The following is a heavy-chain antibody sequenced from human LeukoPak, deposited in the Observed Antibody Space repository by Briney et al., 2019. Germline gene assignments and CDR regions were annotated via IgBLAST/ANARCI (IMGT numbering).Heavy chain of an antibody. CDR1: GGSISSSNYY. V-gene: IGHV4-39*07. J-gene: IGHJ3*02. CDR2: IYYTGST. Sequence: PSETLSLTCTVSGGSISSSNYYWGWIRQPPGKGLEWIGNIYYTGSTNYNPSLKSRVTISVDTSKNQFSLKLSSVTAADTAVYYCARGLITMVRGVRGPGAFDIWGQGTMVTVSS. D-gene: IGHD3-10*01. CDR3: ARGLITMVRGVRGPGAFDI.